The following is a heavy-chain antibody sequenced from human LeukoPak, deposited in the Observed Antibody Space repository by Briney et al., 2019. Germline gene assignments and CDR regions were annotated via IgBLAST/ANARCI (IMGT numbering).Heavy chain of an antibody. CDR2: ISSDGRYK. CDR3: ARARSIVGVSPFQH. J-gene: IGHJ1*01. CDR1: GFTFSGYT. D-gene: IGHD1-26*01. Sequence: GGSLRLSCAASGFTFSGYTMHWVRQAPGKGLEWVAFISSDGRYKSHADSVKVRCTISKDNYKNTLHLQMNSLRPEDTAVYYCARARSIVGVSPFQHWGQGTLVTVSS. V-gene: IGHV3-30*04.